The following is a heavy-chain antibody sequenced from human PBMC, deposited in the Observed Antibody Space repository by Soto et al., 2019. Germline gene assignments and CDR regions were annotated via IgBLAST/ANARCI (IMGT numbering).Heavy chain of an antibody. V-gene: IGHV3-30*18. D-gene: IGHD6-13*01. CDR1: GFTFSSYV. CDR3: AKDSIAAAVVGNYFDY. J-gene: IGHJ4*02. CDR2: ISYDGSNK. Sequence: QVQLVESGGGVVQPGRSLRLSCAASGFTFSSYVMHWVRQAPGKGLEWVEVISYDGSNKYYAYSVKGRFTISRDKSKNTLYLQMNSLTGEDTAVYYCAKDSIAAAVVGNYFDYWGQGTLVTVSS.